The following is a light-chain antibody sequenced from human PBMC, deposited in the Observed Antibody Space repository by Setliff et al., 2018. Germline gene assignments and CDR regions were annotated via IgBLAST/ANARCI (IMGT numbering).Light chain of an antibody. Sequence: SYELTQSPSVSVAPGQTATIACGGGNIASTSVHWYQQKPGQAPVLVVYDDSDRPSGIPERFSGSSSGNTATLTITGVEAADEADYFCQIWDTGSDHPGVFGTGTKVTVL. J-gene: IGLJ1*01. CDR1: NIASTS. CDR3: QIWDTGSDHPGV. V-gene: IGLV3-21*02. CDR2: DDS.